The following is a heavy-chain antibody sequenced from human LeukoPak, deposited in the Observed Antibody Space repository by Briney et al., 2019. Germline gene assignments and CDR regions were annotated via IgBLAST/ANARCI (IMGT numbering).Heavy chain of an antibody. CDR2: ISPNSGGT. CDR1: GYTFTGYY. CDR3: ARPSSGSYSHFDY. V-gene: IGHV1-2*02. Sequence: ASVKVSCKASGYTFTGYYMHWVRQAPGQGLEWMGWISPNSGGTNYAQKFQGRVTMTRDTSISTAYMELSRLRSDDTAVYYCARPSSGSYSHFDYWGQGTLVTVSS. J-gene: IGHJ4*02. D-gene: IGHD1-26*01.